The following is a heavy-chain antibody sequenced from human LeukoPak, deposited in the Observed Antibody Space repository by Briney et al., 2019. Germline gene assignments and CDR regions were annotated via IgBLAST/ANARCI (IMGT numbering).Heavy chain of an antibody. V-gene: IGHV1-69*05. J-gene: IGHJ5*02. CDR2: IIPIFGTA. Sequence: SVKVSCKASGGTFSSYAISWVRQAPGQGLEWIGGIIPIFGTANYAQKFQGRVTITTDESTSTAYMELSSLRSEDTAVYYCARRRSGGFWFDPWGQGTLVTVSS. CDR3: ARRRSGGFWFDP. CDR1: GGTFSSYA. D-gene: IGHD2-15*01.